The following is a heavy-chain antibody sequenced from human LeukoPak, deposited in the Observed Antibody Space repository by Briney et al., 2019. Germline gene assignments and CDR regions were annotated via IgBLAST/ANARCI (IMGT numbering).Heavy chain of an antibody. CDR2: INPSGGST. Sequence: ASVKVSCKASGYTFTSYYMHWVRQAPGQGLEWMGIINPSGGSTSYAQKFQGRVTMTRDTSTSTVYMELSSLRSEDMAVYYCARGRSNYYYDSSGPRFPFDIWGQGTMVTVSS. V-gene: IGHV1-46*01. CDR1: GYTFTSYY. D-gene: IGHD3-22*01. J-gene: IGHJ3*02. CDR3: ARGRSNYYYDSSGPRFPFDI.